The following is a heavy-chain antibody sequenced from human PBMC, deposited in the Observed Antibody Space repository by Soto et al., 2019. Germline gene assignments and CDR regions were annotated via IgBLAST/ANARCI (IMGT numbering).Heavy chain of an antibody. V-gene: IGHV3-15*01. CDR2: IKSKTDGGTT. D-gene: IGHD5-12*01. J-gene: IGHJ6*02. CDR3: TTDTSSGYDPYYYYYYGMDV. Sequence: GGSLRLSCAASGFTFSNAWMSWVRQAPGKGLEWVGRIKSKTDGGTTDYAAPVKGRFTISRDDSKNTLYLQMNSLKTEDTAVYYCTTDTSSGYDPYYYYYYGMDVWGQGTTVTVSS. CDR1: GFTFSNAW.